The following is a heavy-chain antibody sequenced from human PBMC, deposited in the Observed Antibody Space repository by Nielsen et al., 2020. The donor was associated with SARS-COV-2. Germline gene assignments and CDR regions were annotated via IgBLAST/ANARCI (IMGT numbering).Heavy chain of an antibody. CDR3: ARGSRPGYYYYGVDV. CDR1: GGSFSGYY. J-gene: IGHJ6*02. V-gene: IGHV4-34*01. Sequence: SETLSLTCAVYGGSFSGYYWSWIRQPPGKGLEWIGEINHSGSTNYNPSLKSRVTISVDTSNNQFSLRLTSLTAADTAVYYCARGSRPGYYYYGVDVWGQGTTVTVSS. CDR2: INHSGST.